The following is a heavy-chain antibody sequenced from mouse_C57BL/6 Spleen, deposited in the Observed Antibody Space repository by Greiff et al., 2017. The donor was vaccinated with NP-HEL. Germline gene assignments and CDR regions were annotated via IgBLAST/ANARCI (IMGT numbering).Heavy chain of an antibody. D-gene: IGHD1-1*01. J-gene: IGHJ2*01. CDR1: GYTFTSYW. Sequence: QVQLQQPGAELVRPGSSVKLSCKASGYTFTSYWMHWVKQRPIQGLEWIGNIDPSDSETHYNQKFKDKATLTVDKSSSTAYMQLSSLTSEDSAVYYCATITTVVATGYFDYWGQGTTLTVSS. CDR2: IDPSDSET. V-gene: IGHV1-52*01. CDR3: ATITTVVATGYFDY.